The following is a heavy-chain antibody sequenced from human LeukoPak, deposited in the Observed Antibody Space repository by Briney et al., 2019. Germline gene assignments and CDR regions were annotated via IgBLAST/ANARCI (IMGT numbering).Heavy chain of an antibody. CDR2: INPNSGDT. Sequence: ASVKVSCKASGYTFTGYYMHWVRQAPGQGLEWMGWINPNSGDTNYAQKFQGWVTMTRDTSISTAYMELSRLRSDDTAVYYCARAPRSSGWYWGDYYYYGMDVWGQGTTVTVSS. CDR1: GYTFTGYY. CDR3: ARAPRSSGWYWGDYYYYGMDV. V-gene: IGHV1-2*04. D-gene: IGHD6-13*01. J-gene: IGHJ6*02.